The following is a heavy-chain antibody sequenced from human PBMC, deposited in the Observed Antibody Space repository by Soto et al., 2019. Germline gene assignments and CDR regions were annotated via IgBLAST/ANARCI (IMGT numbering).Heavy chain of an antibody. Sequence: SWVRQPLGKGLEWIGYIYYSGSTNYNPSLKSRVTISVDTSKNQFSLKLSSVTAADTAVYYCASDSSGWYYFDYWGQGTLVTVSS. J-gene: IGHJ4*02. CDR3: ASDSSGWYYFDY. V-gene: IGHV4-59*01. CDR2: IYYSGST. D-gene: IGHD6-19*01.